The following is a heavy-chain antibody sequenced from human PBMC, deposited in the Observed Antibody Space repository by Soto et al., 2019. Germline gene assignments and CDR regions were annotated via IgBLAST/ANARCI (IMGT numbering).Heavy chain of an antibody. D-gene: IGHD4-17*01. V-gene: IGHV1-69*04. Sequence: ASVKVSCKASGGTFSSYTISWVRQATGQGLEWMGRIIPILGIANYAQKLQGRVTMTTDTSTSTAYMELRSLRSDDTAVYYCARDYGDYVLRGYYYYGMDVWGQGTTVTVSS. CDR2: IIPILGIA. J-gene: IGHJ6*02. CDR3: ARDYGDYVLRGYYYYGMDV. CDR1: GGTFSSYT.